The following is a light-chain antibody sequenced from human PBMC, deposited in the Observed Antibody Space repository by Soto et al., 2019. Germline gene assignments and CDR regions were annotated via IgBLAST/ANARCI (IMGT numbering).Light chain of an antibody. Sequence: QSALTQPPSASGSPGQSVTISCTGTSSDVGGYNYVSWYQHHPGKAPKLMIYEVSKRPSGVPDRFSGSKSGNTASLIVSGLQADDEADYYCAAWDDSLSGVVFGGGTKLTVL. J-gene: IGLJ2*01. V-gene: IGLV2-8*01. CDR1: SSDVGGYNY. CDR2: EVS. CDR3: AAWDDSLSGVV.